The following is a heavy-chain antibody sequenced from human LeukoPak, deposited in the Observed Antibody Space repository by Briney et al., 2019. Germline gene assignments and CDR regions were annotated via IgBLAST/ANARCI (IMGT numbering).Heavy chain of an antibody. CDR3: ARSDSSPGAFDN. J-gene: IGHJ3*02. D-gene: IGHD6-19*01. V-gene: IGHV3-21*01. CDR1: GFTFSSYS. Sequence: GVSLRLSCAASGFTFSSYSMTWVRQAPGKRLAWVSSISSSSSYIYYADSVEGRFTISRDNAKISLDLQMDSLRAEDTAVYYCARSDSSPGAFDNWGEGRMGTVSS. CDR2: ISSSSSYI.